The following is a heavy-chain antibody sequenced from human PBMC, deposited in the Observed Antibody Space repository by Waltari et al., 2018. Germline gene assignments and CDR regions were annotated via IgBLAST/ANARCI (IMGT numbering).Heavy chain of an antibody. J-gene: IGHJ4*02. D-gene: IGHD3-3*01. CDR3: ARGLAYDFWSGYSTDPDY. CDR1: GYTFTSYD. V-gene: IGHV1-8*01. CDR2: MNPNSGNT. Sequence: QVQLVQSGAEVKKPGASVKVSCKASGYTFTSYDINWVRQATGQGLEWMGWMNPNSGNTGYAQKFQGRVTMTRNTSISTAYMELSSLRSEDTAVYYCARGLAYDFWSGYSTDPDYWGQGTLVTVSS.